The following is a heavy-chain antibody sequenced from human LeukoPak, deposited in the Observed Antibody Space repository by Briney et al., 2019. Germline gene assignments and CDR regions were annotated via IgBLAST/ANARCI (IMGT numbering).Heavy chain of an antibody. J-gene: IGHJ4*02. D-gene: IGHD2-15*01. CDR2: IYYSGST. CDR1: GGSISSSSYY. CDR3: ASPLGYCSGGSCYGGYFDY. Sequence: SETLSLTCTVSGGSISSSSYYWGWIRQPPGKGLEWIGSIYYSGSTYYNPSLKSRVTISVDTSKNQFSLKLSSVTAADTAVYYCASPLGYCSGGSCYGGYFDYWGQGTLVTVSS. V-gene: IGHV4-39*01.